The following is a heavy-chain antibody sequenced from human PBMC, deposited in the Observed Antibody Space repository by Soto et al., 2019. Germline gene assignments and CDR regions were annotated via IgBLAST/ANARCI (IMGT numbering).Heavy chain of an antibody. D-gene: IGHD2-21*01. J-gene: IGHJ4*02. CDR2: INHSGST. CDR1: GGSFSGYY. Sequence: PSETLSLTCAVYGGSFSGYYWSWIRQPPGKGLEWIGEINHSGSTNYNPSLKSRVTISVDTSKNQFSLKLSSVTAADTAVYYCARSVRLKEHRSKHGYWGQGTLVTVSS. V-gene: IGHV4-34*01. CDR3: ARSVRLKEHRSKHGY.